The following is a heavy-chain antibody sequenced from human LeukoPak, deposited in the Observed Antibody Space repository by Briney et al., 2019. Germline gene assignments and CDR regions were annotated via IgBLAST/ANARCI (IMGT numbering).Heavy chain of an antibody. Sequence: PGGSLRLSCAASGLTFSNYWMHWVRRAPGKGLVWVSRINTDGSTTSYADSVRGRFTISRDNGKNTLYLQMNSLRAEDTAVYYFARPSGTYPWFDPWGQGTLVTVSS. D-gene: IGHD1-26*01. J-gene: IGHJ5*02. V-gene: IGHV3-74*01. CDR1: GLTFSNYW. CDR2: INTDGSTT. CDR3: ARPSGTYPWFDP.